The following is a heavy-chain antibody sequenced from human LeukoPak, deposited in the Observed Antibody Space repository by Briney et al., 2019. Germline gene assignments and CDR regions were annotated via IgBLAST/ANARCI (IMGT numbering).Heavy chain of an antibody. D-gene: IGHD3-10*01. V-gene: IGHV3-21*01. Sequence: GGSLRLSCAASGFTFSTYSMKWVRQAPGKGLEWVSFISGGGSYIYYAESVKGRFTISRDNAKNSLYLQMNSLRAEDTAIYYCARDRVASGRFGEVASWGQGTLVTVSS. CDR2: ISGGGSYI. CDR1: GFTFSTYS. CDR3: ARDRVASGRFGEVAS. J-gene: IGHJ5*02.